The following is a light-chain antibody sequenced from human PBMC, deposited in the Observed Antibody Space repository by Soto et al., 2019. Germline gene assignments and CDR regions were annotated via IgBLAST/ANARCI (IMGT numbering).Light chain of an antibody. CDR2: GAS. V-gene: IGKV3-20*01. J-gene: IGKJ1*01. Sequence: EIVLTQSPGTLSLSPGERATLSCRASQSVSSSYLAWYQQKPGQAPRLLIYGASNRATGIPDRFSGSGSGTDFTLTISRLEPEDFAVYYCQQYGSSPWTFGQVTKVDSK. CDR3: QQYGSSPWT. CDR1: QSVSSSY.